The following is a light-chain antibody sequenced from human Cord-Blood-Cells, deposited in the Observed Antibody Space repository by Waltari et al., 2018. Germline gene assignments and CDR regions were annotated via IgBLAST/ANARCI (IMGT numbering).Light chain of an antibody. V-gene: IGKV4-1*01. CDR3: QQYYSTPLT. J-gene: IGKJ5*01. CDR2: WAS. CDR1: QSVLYSSNNKNY. Sequence: DIVMTQSPDFLAVSLGERATINGKSSQSVLYSSNNKNYLAWYQQKPGQPPKLLIYWASTRESGVPDRFSGSGSGTDFTLTISSLQAEDVAVYYCQQYYSTPLTFGQGTRLEIK.